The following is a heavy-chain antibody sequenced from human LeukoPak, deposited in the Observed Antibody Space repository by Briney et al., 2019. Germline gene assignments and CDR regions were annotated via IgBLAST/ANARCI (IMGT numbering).Heavy chain of an antibody. Sequence: GRTTRLSWADSGVTFRSVSMDGGRQAPGKGLEWVSAISGSGGSTYYADSVKGRFTISRDNSKNTLYLQMNSLRAEDTAVYYCAKELSGWYNYWGQGTLVTVSS. CDR1: GVTFRSVS. D-gene: IGHD6-19*01. J-gene: IGHJ4*02. V-gene: IGHV3-23*01. CDR3: AKELSGWYNY. CDR2: ISGSGGST.